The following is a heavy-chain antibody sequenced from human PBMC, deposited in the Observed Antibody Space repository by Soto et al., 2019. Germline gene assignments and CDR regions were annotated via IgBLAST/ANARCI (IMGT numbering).Heavy chain of an antibody. Sequence: SETLSLTCAVYGGSFSGYYWSWIRQPPGKGLEWIGEINHSGSTNYNPSLKSRVTISVDTSKNQFSLKLSSVTAADTAVYYCARDSRLTGYQLFDYWGQGTLVTVSS. CDR2: INHSGST. D-gene: IGHD3-9*01. CDR3: ARDSRLTGYQLFDY. V-gene: IGHV4-34*01. CDR1: GGSFSGYY. J-gene: IGHJ4*02.